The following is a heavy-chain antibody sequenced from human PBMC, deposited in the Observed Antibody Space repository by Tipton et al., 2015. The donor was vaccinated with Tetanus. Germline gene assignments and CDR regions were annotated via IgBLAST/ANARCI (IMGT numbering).Heavy chain of an antibody. V-gene: IGHV3-11*01. Sequence: GSLRLSCAASGFTVSSNYMSWIRQAPGKGLERLSYISGSDTTIQYADSVKGRFTVSRDNTKNSLYLQMNSLRAEDTAVYYCARDIDVPGTTLYFDYWGQGTLVTVSS. CDR2: ISGSDTTI. CDR3: ARDIDVPGTTLYFDY. CDR1: GFTVSSNY. D-gene: IGHD1-1*01. J-gene: IGHJ4*02.